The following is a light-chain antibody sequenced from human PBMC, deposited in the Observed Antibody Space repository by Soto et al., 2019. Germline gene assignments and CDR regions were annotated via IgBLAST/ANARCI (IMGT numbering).Light chain of an antibody. CDR3: SSYTSSSTYV. V-gene: IGLV2-14*01. CDR1: SSDVGGYNY. Sequence: LTQPASVSGSPGQSITISCTGTSSDVGGYNYVSWYQQHPGKAPKLMIYEVSNRPSGVSNRFSGSKSGNTASLTISGLQAEDEADYYCSSYTSSSTYVFRTATTVTVL. J-gene: IGLJ1*01. CDR2: EVS.